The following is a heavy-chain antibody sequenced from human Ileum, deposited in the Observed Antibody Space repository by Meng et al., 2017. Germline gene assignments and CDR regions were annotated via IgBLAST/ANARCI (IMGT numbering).Heavy chain of an antibody. J-gene: IGHJ4*02. V-gene: IGHV6-1*01. CDR3: ASGSGSLDY. CDR1: GGTVSSNSAA. CDR2: TYYRSKWYS. D-gene: IGHD3-3*01. Sequence: QVQQSESGPGQVEPSQNLSCNCSGFGGTVSSNSAAWNWLRQSPLRGLEWLGRTYYRSKWYSQYAVSVMSRISITPNTYKNQFSLQMNSATPEDTAVDYCASGSGSLDYWGPGTLVTVSS.